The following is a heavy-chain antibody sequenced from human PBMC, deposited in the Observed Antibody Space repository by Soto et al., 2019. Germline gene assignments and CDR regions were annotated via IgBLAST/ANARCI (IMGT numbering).Heavy chain of an antibody. CDR1: GFSLTASGVG. V-gene: IGHV2-5*01. J-gene: IGHJ6*02. D-gene: IGHD2-15*01. Sequence: GSGPTLVNPTQTLTLTCTFSGFSLTASGVGVGWFRQPPGKALEWLAVVYWNDEKFYSPSVKSSLTITKDTSKNQVVLTMTNMDPVDTATYYCAHRPVLCCMDVWGQGTTVTVS. CDR2: VYWNDEK. CDR3: AHRPVLCCMDV.